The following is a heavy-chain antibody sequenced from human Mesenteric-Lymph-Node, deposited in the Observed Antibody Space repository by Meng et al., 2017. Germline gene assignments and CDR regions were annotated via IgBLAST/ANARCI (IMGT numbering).Heavy chain of an antibody. J-gene: IGHJ4*02. CDR3: ARRRGGSGRDC. CDR2: IYHSGST. V-gene: IGHV4-39*01. CDR1: GGSISGTGYS. D-gene: IGHD3-10*01. Sequence: LQRQAPGPGLVKPSEPLSPPCTVSGGSISGTGYSWDWVRQPPGKGLEWIGAIYHSGSTSYNPSLQSRVTMFVDTSKNQFSLMLTSVTATDTAVYYCARRRGGSGRDCWGQGTLVTVSS.